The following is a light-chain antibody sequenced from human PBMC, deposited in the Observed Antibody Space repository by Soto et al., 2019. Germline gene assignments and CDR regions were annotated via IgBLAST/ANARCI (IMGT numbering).Light chain of an antibody. CDR2: DAS. Sequence: IFLPQSPAPLSFSPGERAAPSCRASQSVSTSLAWYQHKPGQAPRLIIYDASKRAPGIPARFSGSGSGTDFTLTISSLEPEDFAVYYCQVRDVWPSFGQGTKV. J-gene: IGKJ1*01. CDR3: QVRDVWPS. V-gene: IGKV3-11*01. CDR1: QSVSTS.